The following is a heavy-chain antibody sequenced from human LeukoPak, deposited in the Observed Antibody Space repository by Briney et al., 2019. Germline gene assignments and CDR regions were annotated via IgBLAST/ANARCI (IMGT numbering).Heavy chain of an antibody. V-gene: IGHV3-21*04. CDR1: GFTFSSYS. Sequence: GGSLRLSCAASGFTFSSYSMNWVRQAQGKGLEWVSSISSSSSYIYYADSVKGRFTISRDNSKNTLYLQMNSLRAEDTAVYYCAKDRSYYDSSGYIYYFDYWGQGTLVTVPS. J-gene: IGHJ4*02. CDR3: AKDRSYYDSSGYIYYFDY. D-gene: IGHD3-22*01. CDR2: ISSSSSYI.